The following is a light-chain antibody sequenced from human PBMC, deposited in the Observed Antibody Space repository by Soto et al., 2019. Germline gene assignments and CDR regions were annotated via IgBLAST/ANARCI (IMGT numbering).Light chain of an antibody. CDR2: DTT. CDR1: IDTVTTSHW. J-gene: IGLJ7*01. Sequence: QAVVTQESSLTVSPGGTLTLTCDSSIDTVTTSHWPYWFQQKPGQAPKTLIYDTTNRHSWTPARFSGSILGGKAALILSGAQSEDEAEYYCLLSYNGAPAVFGGGTQLTVL. CDR3: LLSYNGAPAV. V-gene: IGLV7-46*01.